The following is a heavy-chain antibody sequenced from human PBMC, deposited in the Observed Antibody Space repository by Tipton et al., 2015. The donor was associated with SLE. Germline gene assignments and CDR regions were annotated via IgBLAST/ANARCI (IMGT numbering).Heavy chain of an antibody. Sequence: QVQLVQSGAEVKKPGASVKVSCKASGYTFTSYDINWVRQATGQGLEWMGWMNPNSGNTGYAQKFQGRVTMTRNTSISTAYMELSSLRSEDTAVYYCTRLLPTHGDSAYWGQGTLVTVSS. CDR1: GYTFTSYD. J-gene: IGHJ4*02. D-gene: IGHD4-17*01. CDR2: MNPNSGNT. V-gene: IGHV1-8*01. CDR3: TRLLPTHGDSAY.